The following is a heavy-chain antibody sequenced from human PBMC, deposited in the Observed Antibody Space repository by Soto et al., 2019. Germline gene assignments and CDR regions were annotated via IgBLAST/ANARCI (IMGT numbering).Heavy chain of an antibody. CDR2: IYYSGST. D-gene: IGHD5-18*01. V-gene: IGHV4-31*03. J-gene: IGHJ4*02. CDR3: ARGRAMVFDY. Sequence: SETLSLTCTVSGGSISSGGYYWSWIRQHPGKGLEWIGYIYYSGSTYYNPSLKNRVTISVDTSKNQFSLKLSSVTAADTAVYYCARGRAMVFDYWGQGTLVTVSS. CDR1: GGSISSGGYY.